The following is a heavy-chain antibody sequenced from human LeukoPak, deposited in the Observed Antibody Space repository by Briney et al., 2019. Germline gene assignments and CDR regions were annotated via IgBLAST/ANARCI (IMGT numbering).Heavy chain of an antibody. V-gene: IGHV1-18*01. Sequence: EASVKVSCKASGYTFTSYGISWVRQAPGQGLEWMGWISAYNGNTNYAQKFQGRVTMTRDMSTSTVYMELSSLRSEDTAVYYCARASSDYYYYYVDVWGKGTTVTVSS. J-gene: IGHJ6*03. CDR3: ARASSDYYYYYVDV. CDR1: GYTFTSYG. CDR2: ISAYNGNT.